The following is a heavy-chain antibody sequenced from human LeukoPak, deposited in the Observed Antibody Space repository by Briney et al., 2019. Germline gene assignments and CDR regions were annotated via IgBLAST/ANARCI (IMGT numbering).Heavy chain of an antibody. J-gene: IGHJ4*02. D-gene: IGHD6-13*01. Sequence: SETLSLTCTVSGGSISNYYWTWIRQPPGKELEWIGNIYYTGNTNYNPSLKSRLSMSVDTSKNQFSLKLSSVTAADTAVYYCARGKSSSWYGFDYWGQGTLVTVSS. CDR3: ARGKSSSWYGFDY. CDR1: GGSISNYY. CDR2: IYYTGNT. V-gene: IGHV4-59*12.